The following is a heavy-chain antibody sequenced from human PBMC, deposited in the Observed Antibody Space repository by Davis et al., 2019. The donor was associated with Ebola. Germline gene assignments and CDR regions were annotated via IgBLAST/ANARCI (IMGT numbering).Heavy chain of an antibody. CDR1: GYTFNIYY. Sequence: AASVKVSCKASGYTFNIYYMYWVRQAPGQGLEWMGIINPSGGTTSYAQKFQGRVTMTRDTSTSTVYMELISLRSEDTAVYYCAKDIVVVPAAMGDVWGQGTTVTVSS. D-gene: IGHD2-2*01. V-gene: IGHV1-46*02. J-gene: IGHJ6*02. CDR2: INPSGGTT. CDR3: AKDIVVVPAAMGDV.